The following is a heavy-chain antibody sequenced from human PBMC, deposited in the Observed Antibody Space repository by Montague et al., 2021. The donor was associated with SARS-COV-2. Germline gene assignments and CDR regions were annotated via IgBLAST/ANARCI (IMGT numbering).Heavy chain of an antibody. CDR2: IYYSGST. D-gene: IGHD2-21*02. V-gene: IGHV4-59*08. Sequence: SETLSLTCTVSGGSISSYYWSWIQQPPGKGLEWIGYIYYSGSTNYNPSLKSRVTISIDTSKNQFSLKLSSVTAADTAVYYCARQIHLRTHIVVVTALLGGAFDIWGQGTMVTVSS. J-gene: IGHJ3*02. CDR1: GGSISSYY. CDR3: ARQIHLRTHIVVVTALLGGAFDI.